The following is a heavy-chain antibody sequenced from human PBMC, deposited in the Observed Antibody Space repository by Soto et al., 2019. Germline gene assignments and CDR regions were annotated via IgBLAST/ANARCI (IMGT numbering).Heavy chain of an antibody. V-gene: IGHV4-34*01. J-gene: IGHJ3*02. D-gene: IGHD1-1*01. CDR3: ARVGYTPYAFDI. CDR1: GGSFSGYY. CDR2: INHSGST. Sequence: PSETLSLTCAVYGGSFSGYYWSWIRQPPGKGLEWIGEINHSGSTNYNPSLKSRVTISVDTSKNQFSLKLSSVTAADTAVYYCARVGYTPYAFDIWGQGTMVTVSS.